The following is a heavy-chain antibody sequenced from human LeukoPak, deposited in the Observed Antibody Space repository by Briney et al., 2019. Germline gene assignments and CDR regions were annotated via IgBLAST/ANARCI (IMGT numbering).Heavy chain of an antibody. CDR2: ISYYGSNK. V-gene: IGHV3-30*18. Sequence: PGGSLRLSCAVSGFTFSSDGMHWGRQAPGKGLEWVAVISYYGSNKYDADSVKGRFTISRDNYKHTLYLQMNSLRAEDTPVYHCAKLILYSSRSNSGDYWGHGTLVTVPS. CDR1: GFTFSSDG. CDR3: AKLILYSSRSNSGDY. J-gene: IGHJ4*01. D-gene: IGHD6-13*01.